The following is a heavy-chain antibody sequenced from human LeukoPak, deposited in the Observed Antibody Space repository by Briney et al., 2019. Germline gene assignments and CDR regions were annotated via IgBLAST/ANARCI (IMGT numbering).Heavy chain of an antibody. V-gene: IGHV3-23*01. CDR2: ISGSGDST. D-gene: IGHD3-22*01. CDR1: GFTFSDYY. CDR3: AKEWQSGYYHVDY. J-gene: IGHJ4*02. Sequence: GGSLRLSCAASGFTFSDYYMSWIRQAPGKGLEWVSGISGSGDSTYYADSVKGRVTISRDNSKNTLYLQMNSLRAEDTAVYYCAKEWQSGYYHVDYWGQGTLVTVSS.